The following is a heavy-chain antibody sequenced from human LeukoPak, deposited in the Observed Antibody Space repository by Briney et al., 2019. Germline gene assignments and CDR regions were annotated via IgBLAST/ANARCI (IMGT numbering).Heavy chain of an antibody. CDR2: INHSGST. J-gene: IGHJ5*02. D-gene: IGHD5-18*01. CDR3: ARGARGYSYSNWFDP. V-gene: IGHV4-34*01. CDR1: GGSFSGYY. Sequence: SETLSLTCAVYGGSFSGYYWSWIRQPPAKGLEWIGEINHSGSTNYNPSLKSRVTISVDTSKNQFSLKLSSVTAADTAVYYCARGARGYSYSNWFDPWGQGTLVTVSS.